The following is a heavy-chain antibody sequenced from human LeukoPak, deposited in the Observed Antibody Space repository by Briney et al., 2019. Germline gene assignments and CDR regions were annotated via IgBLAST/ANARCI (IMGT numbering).Heavy chain of an antibody. Sequence: GGSLRLSCAASGFTFSSHSMNWVRQAPGKRLEWVSSISSSSSYIFYADSVKGRFTISRDNAKNSLYLQMNSLRAEDTAVYYCARVASYAFDIWGQGTMVTVSS. CDR2: ISSSSSYI. CDR1: GFTFSSHS. D-gene: IGHD6-6*01. CDR3: ARVASYAFDI. J-gene: IGHJ3*02. V-gene: IGHV3-21*01.